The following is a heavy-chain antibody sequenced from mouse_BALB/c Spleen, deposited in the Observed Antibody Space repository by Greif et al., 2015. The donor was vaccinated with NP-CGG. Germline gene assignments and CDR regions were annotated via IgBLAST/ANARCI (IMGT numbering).Heavy chain of an antibody. CDR3: ARDGNYWYFDV. CDR2: ISDGGSYT. CDR1: GFTFSDYY. Sequence: EVHLVESGGGLVKPGGSLKLSCAASGFTFSDYYMYWVRQTPEKRREWGATISDGGSYTYYPDSVKGRFTISRDNAKNNLYLQMSSLKSEDTAMYYCARDGNYWYFDVWGAGTTVTVSS. V-gene: IGHV5-4*02. J-gene: IGHJ1*01. D-gene: IGHD2-1*01.